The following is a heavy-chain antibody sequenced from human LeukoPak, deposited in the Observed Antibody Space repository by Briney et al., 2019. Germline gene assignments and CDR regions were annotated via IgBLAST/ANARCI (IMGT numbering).Heavy chain of an antibody. CDR1: GFTFSNYA. D-gene: IGHD3-16*02. CDR3: AKGSGDYVWGSYRPFDAFDI. V-gene: IGHV3-23*01. CDR2: ISGSGGST. J-gene: IGHJ3*02. Sequence: PGGSLRLSCAASGFTFSNYAMSWVRQAPGKGLEWVSAISGSGGSTYYADSVKGRFTISRDNSKNTLYLQMNSLRAEDTAVYYCAKGSGDYVWGSYRPFDAFDIWGQGTMVTVSS.